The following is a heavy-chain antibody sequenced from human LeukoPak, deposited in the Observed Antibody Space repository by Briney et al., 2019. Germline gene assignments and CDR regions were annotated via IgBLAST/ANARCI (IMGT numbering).Heavy chain of an antibody. CDR3: ARYREVGATVDY. CDR1: GYSISSGYY. V-gene: IGHV4-38-2*02. Sequence: KASETLSLTCTVSGYSISSGYYWGWIRQPPGRELEWIASIYYRGSTHYNPSLASLKTRVTISGDTSKNQFSLTLSSVTAADTAVYYCARYREVGATVDYWGQGTLVTVSS. CDR2: IYYRGST. J-gene: IGHJ4*02. D-gene: IGHD1-26*01.